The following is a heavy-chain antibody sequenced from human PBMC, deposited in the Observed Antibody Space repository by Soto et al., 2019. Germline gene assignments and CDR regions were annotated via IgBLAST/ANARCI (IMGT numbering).Heavy chain of an antibody. CDR1: GYTFTSYA. CDR3: ARDGLRAESLLPFDT. D-gene: IGHD3-22*01. J-gene: IGHJ5*01. Sequence: ASVKVSCKASGYTFTSYAMHWVRQAPGQRLEWMGWINAGNGNTKYSQKFQGRVTITRDTSASTAYRELSSLRSEDTAVYYCARDGLRAESLLPFDTWGHGTLVTGSS. V-gene: IGHV1-3*01. CDR2: INAGNGNT.